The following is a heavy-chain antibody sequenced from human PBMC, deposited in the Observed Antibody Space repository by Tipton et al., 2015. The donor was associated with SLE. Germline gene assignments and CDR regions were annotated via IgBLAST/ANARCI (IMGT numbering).Heavy chain of an antibody. Sequence: TLSLTCAVSGYSISSGYYWGWIRQPPGKGLEWIGSIYHSGGTYYNPSLKSRVTISVDTSKNQFSLKLSSVTAADTAVYYCAGGTGITYFDYWGQGTLVTVSS. CDR1: GYSISSGYY. J-gene: IGHJ4*02. CDR2: IYHSGGT. CDR3: AGGTGITYFDY. V-gene: IGHV4-38-2*01. D-gene: IGHD3-16*01.